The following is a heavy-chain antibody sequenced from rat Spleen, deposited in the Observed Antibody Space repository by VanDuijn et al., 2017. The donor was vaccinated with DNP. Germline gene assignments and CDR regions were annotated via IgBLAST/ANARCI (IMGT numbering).Heavy chain of an antibody. Sequence: QVQLKESGPGLVQPSQTLSLTCTVSGFSLTSNSVHWVRQPPGKGLEWIAAIWSGGSTDYNSALKSRLSISRDTSKSQVLLKMNSLQTADTAMYFCARGGEYYGFLHHYFDYWGQGVMVTVSS. J-gene: IGHJ2*01. CDR3: ARGGEYYGFLHHYFDY. D-gene: IGHD1-6*01. V-gene: IGHV2-1*01. CDR1: GFSLTSNS. CDR2: IWSGGST.